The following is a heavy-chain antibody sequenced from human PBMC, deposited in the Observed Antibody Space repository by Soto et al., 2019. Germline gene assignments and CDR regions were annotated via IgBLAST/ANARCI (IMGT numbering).Heavy chain of an antibody. D-gene: IGHD2-8*01. CDR1: GYSFTSYW. CDR3: ARLPPREYCTNGVCYTPSYYYYYYGMDV. CDR2: IYPGDSGT. V-gene: IGHV5-51*01. J-gene: IGHJ6*02. Sequence: RGESLKISCKGSGYSFTSYWIGWVRQMPGKGLEWMGIIYPGDSGTRYSPSFQGQVTISADKSISTAYLQWSSLKASDTAMYYCARLPPREYCTNGVCYTPSYYYYYYGMDVWGQGTTVTVS.